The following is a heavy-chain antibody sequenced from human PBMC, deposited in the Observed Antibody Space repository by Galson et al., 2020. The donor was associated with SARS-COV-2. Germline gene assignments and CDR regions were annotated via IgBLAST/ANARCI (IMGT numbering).Heavy chain of an antibody. Sequence: ASVKVSCKASGYTFTGFYIHWVRQAPGQGLEWMGWIDPKSGDTNFAQKFQGRVTMTRDTPISTAYMELRSLRSDDTAVYYCAKTFYYGLGSYSFVDFWGQGTLVTVSS. J-gene: IGHJ4*02. V-gene: IGHV1-2*02. D-gene: IGHD3-10*01. CDR2: IDPKSGDT. CDR3: AKTFYYGLGSYSFVDF. CDR1: GYTFTGFY.